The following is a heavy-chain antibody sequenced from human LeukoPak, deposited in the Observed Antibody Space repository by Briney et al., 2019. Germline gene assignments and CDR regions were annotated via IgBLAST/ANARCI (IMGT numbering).Heavy chain of an antibody. CDR2: ISYDGSNK. D-gene: IGHD6-19*01. Sequence: GRSLRLSCAASGFTFRSYGMHWVRQAPGKGLEWVAVISYDGSNKYYADSVKGRFTISRDNSKNTLYLQMNSLRAEDTAVYYCAKDDSWRRLRKDSGWPQFDPWGQGTLVTVSS. V-gene: IGHV3-30*18. CDR3: AKDDSWRRLRKDSGWPQFDP. CDR1: GFTFRSYG. J-gene: IGHJ5*02.